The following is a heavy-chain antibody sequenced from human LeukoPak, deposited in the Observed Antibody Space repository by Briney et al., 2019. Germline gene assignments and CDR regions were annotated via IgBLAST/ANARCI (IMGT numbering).Heavy chain of an antibody. D-gene: IGHD3-9*01. J-gene: IGHJ5*02. V-gene: IGHV4-59*01. CDR2: IYYSGST. Sequence: SETLSLTCTVSGGSISSYYWSWIRQPPRTGLEWIGYIYYSGSTNYNPSLKSRVTISVDTSKNQFSLKLSSVTAADTAVYYCARDRAGYYGTPFDPWGQGTLVTVSS. CDR1: GGSISSYY. CDR3: ARDRAGYYGTPFDP.